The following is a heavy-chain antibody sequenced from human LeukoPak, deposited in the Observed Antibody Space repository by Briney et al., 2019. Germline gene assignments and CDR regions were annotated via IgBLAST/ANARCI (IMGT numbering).Heavy chain of an antibody. CDR3: AREAYCSGGSCYGPVYYYYYGMDV. Sequence: PSETLSLTCAAYGVSFSGYYWSWIRQPPGKGLEWIGEINHSGSTNYNPSLKSRVTISVDTSKNQFSLKLSSVTAADTAVYYCAREAYCSGGSCYGPVYYYYYGMDVWGQGTTVTVSS. J-gene: IGHJ6*02. V-gene: IGHV4-34*01. CDR2: INHSGST. D-gene: IGHD2-15*01. CDR1: GVSFSGYY.